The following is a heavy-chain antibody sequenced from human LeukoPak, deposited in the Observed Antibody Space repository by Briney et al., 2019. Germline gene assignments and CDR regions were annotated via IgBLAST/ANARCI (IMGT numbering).Heavy chain of an antibody. J-gene: IGHJ3*02. D-gene: IGHD5-18*01. CDR1: GGSFSGYY. V-gene: IGHV4-34*01. Sequence: SETLSLTCAVYGGSFSGYYWSWIRQPPGKGLEWIGEINHSGSTNYNPSLKSRVTISVDTSKNQSSLKLSSVTAADTAVYYCARGDVDTARDFDIWGQGTMVTVSS. CDR2: INHSGST. CDR3: ARGDVDTARDFDI.